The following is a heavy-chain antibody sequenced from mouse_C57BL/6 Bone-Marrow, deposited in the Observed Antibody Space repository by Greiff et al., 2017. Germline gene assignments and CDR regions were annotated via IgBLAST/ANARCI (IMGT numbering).Heavy chain of an antibody. CDR3: ARLEFDGSSGDWYFDV. CDR1: GYTFTSYD. D-gene: IGHD1-1*01. J-gene: IGHJ1*03. CDR2: IYPRDGST. V-gene: IGHV1-85*01. Sequence: VKLQESGPELVKPGASVKLSCKASGYTFTSYDINWVKQRPGQGLAWIGWIYPRDGSTKYNEKFKGKATLTVDTSSSTAYMELHSLTSADSAVYFCARLEFDGSSGDWYFDVWGTGTTVTVSS.